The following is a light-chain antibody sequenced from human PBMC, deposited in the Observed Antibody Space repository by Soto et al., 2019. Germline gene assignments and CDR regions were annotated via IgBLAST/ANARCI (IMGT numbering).Light chain of an antibody. CDR2: EGS. CDR3: CSYAGDRDLI. J-gene: IGLJ2*01. Sequence: SALTQPASVSGSPGQSITISCTGTSSDVGGYNIVSWYQQHPGKAPKLMIYEGSQRPSGVSDRFSGSKSGNTASLTISGLQAEDEADYYCCSYAGDRDLIFGGGTKVTVL. V-gene: IGLV2-23*01. CDR1: SSDVGGYNI.